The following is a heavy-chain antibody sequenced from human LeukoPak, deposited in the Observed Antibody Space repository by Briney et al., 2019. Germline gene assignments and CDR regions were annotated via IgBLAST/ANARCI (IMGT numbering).Heavy chain of an antibody. CDR1: GFTFRNYV. V-gene: IGHV3-30-3*01. J-gene: IGHJ4*02. CDR2: TSSDLNVK. CDR3: AREGYYGSGSPPSLYFDY. Sequence: GGSLGLSCAASGFTFRNYVIHWVRQAPGKGLEWVAVTSSDLNVKLYADSVKGRFTISRDNSRSTLYLQMNSLRPEDTAIYYCAREGYYGSGSPPSLYFDYWGQGTLVTVPS. D-gene: IGHD3-10*01.